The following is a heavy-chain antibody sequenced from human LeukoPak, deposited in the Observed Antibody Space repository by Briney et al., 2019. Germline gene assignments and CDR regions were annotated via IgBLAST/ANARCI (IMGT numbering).Heavy chain of an antibody. D-gene: IGHD6-13*01. V-gene: IGHV4-34*01. Sequence: PSETLSLTCAVYGGSFSGYYWSWIRQPPGKGLEWIGEINHSGSTNYNPSLKSRVTISVDTSKNQFSLKLSSVTAADTAVYYCARDGYSSSWYGYFQHWGQGTLVTVSS. CDR2: INHSGST. CDR1: GGSFSGYY. CDR3: ARDGYSSSWYGYFQH. J-gene: IGHJ1*01.